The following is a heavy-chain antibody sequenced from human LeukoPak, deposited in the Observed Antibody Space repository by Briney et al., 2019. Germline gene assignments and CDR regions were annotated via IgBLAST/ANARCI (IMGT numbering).Heavy chain of an antibody. V-gene: IGHV4-59*01. CDR3: AGGNFYDSSGHPYHFHY. CDR1: GVSISSYY. Sequence: SETLSLTCTVSGVSISSYYWSWIRQPPGKGLEWSGYIYYSENTNYNSSLKSRVTISEDTSKNQFSLNLTSVTAADTAVYYCAGGNFYDSSGHPYHFHYWGQGTLVTVPS. J-gene: IGHJ4*02. CDR2: IYYSENT. D-gene: IGHD3-22*01.